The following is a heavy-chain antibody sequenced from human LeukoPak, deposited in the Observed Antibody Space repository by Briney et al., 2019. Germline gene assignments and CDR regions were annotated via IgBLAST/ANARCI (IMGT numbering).Heavy chain of an antibody. CDR2: IGGNHGGT. D-gene: IGHD6-19*01. Sequence: GGSLRFSCAASGFTFSSFAMSWVRQAPGKGLEWVSSIGGNHGGTYFADSVKGRFTISRDNSKNTLFLQMNSLRAEDTAVYYCAKGSAVAGMYYFDYWGQGTLVTVSS. V-gene: IGHV3-23*01. CDR1: GFTFSSFA. CDR3: AKGSAVAGMYYFDY. J-gene: IGHJ4*02.